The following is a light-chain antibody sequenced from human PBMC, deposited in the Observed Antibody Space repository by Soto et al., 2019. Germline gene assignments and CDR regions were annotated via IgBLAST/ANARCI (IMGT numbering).Light chain of an antibody. Sequence: DIVMTQTPLSSPVTLGQPASISCRSSQSLLDSDGDTYLSWLQQRPGQPPSLLIYKTSIRFSGVPDRFSGSGAGTDFTLKISRVEVEDVGVYYCMQATQFPHTFGQGTKLEI. CDR3: MQATQFPHT. CDR2: KTS. CDR1: QSLLDSDGDTY. V-gene: IGKV2-24*01. J-gene: IGKJ2*01.